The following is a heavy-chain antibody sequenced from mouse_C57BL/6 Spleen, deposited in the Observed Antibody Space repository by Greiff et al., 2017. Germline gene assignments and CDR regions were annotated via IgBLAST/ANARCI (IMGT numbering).Heavy chain of an antibody. CDR3: ARGGSYYDYEGDYFDY. V-gene: IGHV1-26*01. D-gene: IGHD2-4*01. Sequence: EVQLQQSGPELVKPGASVKISCKASGYTFTDYYMNWVKQSHGKSLEWIGDINPNNGGTSYNQKFKGKATLTVDKSSSTAYMELRSLTSEDSAVYYCARGGSYYDYEGDYFDYWGQGTTLTVSS. J-gene: IGHJ2*01. CDR1: GYTFTDYY. CDR2: INPNNGGT.